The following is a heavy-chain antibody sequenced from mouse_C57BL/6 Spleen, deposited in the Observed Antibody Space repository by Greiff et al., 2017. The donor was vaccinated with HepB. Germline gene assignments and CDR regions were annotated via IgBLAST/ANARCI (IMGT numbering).Heavy chain of an antibody. D-gene: IGHD1-1*01. J-gene: IGHJ3*01. CDR2: ISSGSSTI. CDR1: GFTFSDYG. V-gene: IGHV5-17*01. CDR3: ARPDYYGSPWFAY. Sequence: EVKLQESGGGLVKPGGSLKLSCAASGFTFSDYGMHWVRQAPEKGLEWVAYISSGSSTIYYADTVKGRFTISRDNAKNTLFLQMTSLRSEDTAMYYCARPDYYGSPWFAYWGQGTLVTVSA.